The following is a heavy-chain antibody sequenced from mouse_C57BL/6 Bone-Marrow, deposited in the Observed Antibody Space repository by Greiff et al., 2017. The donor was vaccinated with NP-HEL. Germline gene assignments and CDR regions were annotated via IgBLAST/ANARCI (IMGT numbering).Heavy chain of an antibody. CDR1: GYSITSGYY. CDR2: ISYDGSN. J-gene: IGHJ4*01. V-gene: IGHV3-6*01. CDR3: ARAFRPLAMDY. Sequence: DVKLQESGPGLVKPSQSLSLTCSVTGYSITSGYYWNWIRQFPGNKLEWMGYISYDGSNNYNPSLKNRISITRDTSKNQFFLKLNSVTTEDTATYYCARAFRPLAMDYWGQGTSVTVSS.